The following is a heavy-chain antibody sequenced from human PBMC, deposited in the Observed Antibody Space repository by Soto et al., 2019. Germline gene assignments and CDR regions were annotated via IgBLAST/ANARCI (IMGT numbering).Heavy chain of an antibody. Sequence: QVQLVQSGAEVKDPGASVKVSCRPSGYTFTANYIHWVRQAPGQGLEWMGWMSTSSGGTRFAEKFQGRVTLPRDTSVSTAYMELTTLTLDGTAVYYCARGFGSSWFDYWGQGTLVAVSS. V-gene: IGHV1-2*02. CDR3: ARGFGSSWFDY. CDR2: MSTSSGGT. J-gene: IGHJ4*02. D-gene: IGHD3-10*01. CDR1: GYTFTANY.